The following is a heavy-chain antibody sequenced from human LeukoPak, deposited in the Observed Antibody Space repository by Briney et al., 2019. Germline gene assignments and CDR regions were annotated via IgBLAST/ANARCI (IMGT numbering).Heavy chain of an antibody. CDR3: ARSYDTNFDY. J-gene: IGHJ4*02. CDR1: GGSIRSYY. CDR2: IYFSGST. D-gene: IGHD3-3*01. Sequence: SETLSLTCTVSGGSIRSYYWSWIRQPPGKGLEWIGYIYFSGSTSYNPSLKSRVTIAVDRSKNQFSLKLSSVAAADTAVYYCARSYDTNFDYWGQGTLVTVSS. V-gene: IGHV4-59*01.